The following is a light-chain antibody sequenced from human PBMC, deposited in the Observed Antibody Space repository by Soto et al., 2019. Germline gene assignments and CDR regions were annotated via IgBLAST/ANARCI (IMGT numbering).Light chain of an antibody. CDR3: QQFDNLIT. V-gene: IGKV3D-20*01. CDR2: DAS. CDR1: QRISNNY. Sequence: EIVLTQSPATLSLSPGERATLSCGASQRISNNYLAWYQQKPGLAPRLLIYDASNRAAGIPDRFSGSGSGTDLSLTISRLEPEDFAVYYCQQFDNLITFGGGTKVEIK. J-gene: IGKJ4*01.